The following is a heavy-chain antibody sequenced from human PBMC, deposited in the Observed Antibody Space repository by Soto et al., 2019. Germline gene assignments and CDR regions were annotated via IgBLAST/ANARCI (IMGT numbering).Heavy chain of an antibody. V-gene: IGHV3-9*01. Sequence: DVQLVQTGGGLVQPGRSLRLSCAASGFTFVDYAMHWVRQAPGKGLEWVSGINWNSGIIDYVDSVKGRFTISRDNAKNSLYLQMNSLRPEDTALYYCTKGYCSGGTCPIDYWGQGTLVTVSS. CDR1: GFTFVDYA. D-gene: IGHD2-15*01. CDR3: TKGYCSGGTCPIDY. J-gene: IGHJ4*02. CDR2: INWNSGII.